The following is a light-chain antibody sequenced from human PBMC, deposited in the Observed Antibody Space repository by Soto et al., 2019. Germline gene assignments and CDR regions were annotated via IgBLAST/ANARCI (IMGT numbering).Light chain of an antibody. CDR2: DVS. J-gene: IGLJ2*01. CDR1: ASDVGDYNY. CDR3: NSYTSSSSVV. Sequence: QSVLTQPASVSGSPGQSITISCTGTASDVGDYNYVSWYQQQPGKAPKVMIYDVSNRPSGVSHRFSGSKSGNTASLTISGLQAEDEADYYCNSYTSSSSVVFGGGTKLTVL. V-gene: IGLV2-14*01.